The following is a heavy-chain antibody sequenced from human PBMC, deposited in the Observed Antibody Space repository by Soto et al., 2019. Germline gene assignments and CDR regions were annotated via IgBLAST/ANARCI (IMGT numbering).Heavy chain of an antibody. V-gene: IGHV3-74*01. CDR3: ARVGTGKYYFDY. CDR2: INSDGSTT. CDR1: GFTFSSYW. D-gene: IGHD3-10*01. J-gene: IGHJ4*02. Sequence: EVQLVESGGGLVQPGGSLRLSCAASGFTFSSYWMHWVRQAPGRGLVWVARINSDGSTTTYADSVMGRFTISRDNAKSTLYLEMSSLRDEDTAVYYCARVGTGKYYFDYWGQGTLVTVSS.